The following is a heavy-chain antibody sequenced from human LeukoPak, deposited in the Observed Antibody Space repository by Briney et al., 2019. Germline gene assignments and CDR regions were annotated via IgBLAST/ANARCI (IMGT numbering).Heavy chain of an antibody. CDR1: GFTFDDYA. CDR2: ISWDGGST. V-gene: IGHV3-43D*04. J-gene: IGHJ6*04. D-gene: IGHD6-13*01. Sequence: GGSLRLSCAASGFTFDDYAMHWVRQAPGKGLEWVSLISWDGGSTYYADSVKGRFTISRDNSKNSLYLQMNSLRAEATAFYYCAKDRVAAAVDYYYYYGMDVWGKGTTVTVSS. CDR3: AKDRVAAAVDYYYYYGMDV.